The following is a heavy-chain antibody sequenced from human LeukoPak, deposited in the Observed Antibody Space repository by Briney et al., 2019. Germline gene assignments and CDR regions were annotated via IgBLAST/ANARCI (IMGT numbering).Heavy chain of an antibody. Sequence: RASVKVSCKASGGTFSSYAISWVRQAPGQGLEWMGGIIPIFGTANYAQKFQGRVTITTDESTSTAYMELSSLRSEDTAVYYCARDEPNYYDSSGYPDQYDYWGQGTLVTVSS. CDR3: ARDEPNYYDSSGYPDQYDY. CDR1: GGTFSSYA. CDR2: IIPIFGTA. J-gene: IGHJ4*02. D-gene: IGHD3-22*01. V-gene: IGHV1-69*05.